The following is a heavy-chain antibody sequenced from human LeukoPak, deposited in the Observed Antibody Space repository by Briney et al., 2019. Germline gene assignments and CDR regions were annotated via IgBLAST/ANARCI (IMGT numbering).Heavy chain of an antibody. CDR3: AKRGVVIRVFLDGFHKEAYYFDT. Sequence: GGSLRLSCTVSGITLSDYGMSWVRQAPGKGLEWVAGLSGSGRGTNYADSVQGRFTISRDNPKNPLYRQMNSLRAEDTAVYFCAKRGVVIRVFLDGFHKEAYYFDTWGQGALVTVSS. CDR2: LSGSGRGT. D-gene: IGHD3-10*01. J-gene: IGHJ4*02. V-gene: IGHV3-23*01. CDR1: GITLSDYG.